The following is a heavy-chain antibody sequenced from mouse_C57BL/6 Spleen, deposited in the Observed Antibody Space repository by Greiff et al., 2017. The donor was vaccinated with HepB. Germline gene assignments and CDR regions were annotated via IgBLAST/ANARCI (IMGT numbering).Heavy chain of an antibody. CDR1: GFTFSSYA. CDR2: ISDGGSYT. V-gene: IGHV5-4*01. J-gene: IGHJ1*03. Sequence: DVQLQESGGGLVKPGGSLKLSCAASGFTFSSYAMSWVRQTPEKRLEWVATISDGGSYTYYPDNVKGRFTISRDNAKNNLYLQMSHLKSEDTAMYYCAREERGPHWYFDVWGTGTTVTVSS. CDR3: AREERGPHWYFDV.